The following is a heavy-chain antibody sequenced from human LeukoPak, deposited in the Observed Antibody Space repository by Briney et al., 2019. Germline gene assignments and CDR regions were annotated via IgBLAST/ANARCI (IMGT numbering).Heavy chain of an antibody. J-gene: IGHJ4*02. V-gene: IGHV1-8*01. Sequence: ASVKVSCKASGYTFTSYDINWVRQATGQGLEWMGWMNPNSGNTGYAQKFQGRVTMTGNTSISTAYMELSSLRSEDTAVYYCAREQGYSGYDSTDYWGQGTLVTVSS. CDR2: MNPNSGNT. D-gene: IGHD5-12*01. CDR3: AREQGYSGYDSTDY. CDR1: GYTFTSYD.